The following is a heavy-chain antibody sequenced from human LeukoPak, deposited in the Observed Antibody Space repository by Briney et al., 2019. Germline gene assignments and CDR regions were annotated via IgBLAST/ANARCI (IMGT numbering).Heavy chain of an antibody. V-gene: IGHV4-59*01. CDR2: IYFSGSA. D-gene: IGHD6-13*01. CDR1: GGSISSYY. Sequence: SETLSLTCTVSGGSISSYYWSWIRQPTGKGLECIGYIYFSGSANYNPSLKGRVTMAVDTSKTHFSLKLTSVTAADTAVYYCARARVAAGAWWFDPWGPGTLVTVSS. J-gene: IGHJ5*02. CDR3: ARARVAAGAWWFDP.